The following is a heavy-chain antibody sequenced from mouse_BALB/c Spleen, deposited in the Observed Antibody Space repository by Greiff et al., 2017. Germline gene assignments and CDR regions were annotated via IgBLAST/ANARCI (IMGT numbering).Heavy chain of an antibody. CDR3: AYDYAYAMDY. J-gene: IGHJ4*01. D-gene: IGHD2-4*01. CDR1: GFNIKDTY. CDR2: IDPANGNT. V-gene: IGHV14-3*02. Sequence: VQLQQSGAELVKPGASVKLSCTASGFNIKDTYMHWVKQRPEQGLEWIGRIDPANGNTKYDPKFQGKATITADTSSNTAYLQLNSLTSEDTAVYYCAYDYAYAMDYWGQGTSVTVSS.